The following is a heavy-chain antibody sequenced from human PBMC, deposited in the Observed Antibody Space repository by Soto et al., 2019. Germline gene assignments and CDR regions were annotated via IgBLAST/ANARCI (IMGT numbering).Heavy chain of an antibody. CDR3: ARDAPLSPGTWLNLDY. D-gene: IGHD3-10*01. J-gene: IGHJ4*02. Sequence: LRLSCAASGFSFSTYDMNWVRQAPGKGLEWISYINSRSDSIDYADSVKGRFTITRDNAKNSVYLQMNSLRVEDTGVYYCARDAPLSPGTWLNLDYWSQGTLVTVSS. CDR2: INSRSDSI. CDR1: GFSFSTYD. V-gene: IGHV3-48*01.